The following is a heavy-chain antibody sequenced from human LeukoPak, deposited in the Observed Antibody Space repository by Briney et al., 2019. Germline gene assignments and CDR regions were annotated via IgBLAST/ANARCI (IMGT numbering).Heavy chain of an antibody. J-gene: IGHJ6*04. D-gene: IGHD3-10*01. Sequence: SVKVSCKASGGTFSSYAISWVRQAPGQGLEWMGGIIPIFGTANYAQKFQGRVTITADKSTSTAYMELSSLRSEDTAVYYCARDQEWFGELSDYHYGMDVWGKGTTVTVSS. CDR1: GGTFSSYA. CDR2: IIPIFGTA. CDR3: ARDQEWFGELSDYHYGMDV. V-gene: IGHV1-69*06.